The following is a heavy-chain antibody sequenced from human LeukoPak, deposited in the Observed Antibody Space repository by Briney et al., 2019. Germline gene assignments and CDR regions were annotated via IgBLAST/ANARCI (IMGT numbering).Heavy chain of an antibody. J-gene: IGHJ4*02. Sequence: TSEALSLTCTVSGGSISSYYWSWIRQPAGKGLEWIGRIYTSGSTNYNASLKSRVSMSVDTSKNQFSLKLSSVTAADTAVFYCARENSGSYREFDYWGQGTLVTVSS. CDR2: IYTSGST. CDR1: GGSISSYY. D-gene: IGHD1-26*01. CDR3: ARENSGSYREFDY. V-gene: IGHV4-4*07.